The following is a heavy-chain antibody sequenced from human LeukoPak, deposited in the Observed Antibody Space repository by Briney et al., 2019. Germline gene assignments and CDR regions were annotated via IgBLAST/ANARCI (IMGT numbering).Heavy chain of an antibody. D-gene: IGHD1-26*01. V-gene: IGHV3-23*01. CDR3: AKDRLSTGSYSDY. CDR1: GFTFSSYA. J-gene: IGHJ4*02. Sequence: PGASLRLSCAASGFTFSSYAMSWVRQAPGKGLEWVSAISGSGGSTYYADSVKGGFTISRDNSKNTLYLQMNSLRAEDTAVYYCAKDRLSTGSYSDYWGRGTLVTVSS. CDR2: ISGSGGST.